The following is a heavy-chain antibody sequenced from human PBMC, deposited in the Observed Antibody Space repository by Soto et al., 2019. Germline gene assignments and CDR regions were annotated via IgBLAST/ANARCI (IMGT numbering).Heavy chain of an antibody. V-gene: IGHV1-18*01. CDR2: INPYNGNT. Sequence: QVQLVQSGAEVKKPGASVKVSCKASGYTFTSYGITWVRQAPGQGLEWMGWINPYNGNTNYAQKLQGRVTMTTYTSTSRAYMELRSLRSDDTAVYDCARTDSRPQDFDYWGQGTLVSVSS. CDR1: GYTFTSYG. J-gene: IGHJ4*02. D-gene: IGHD6-13*01. CDR3: ARTDSRPQDFDY.